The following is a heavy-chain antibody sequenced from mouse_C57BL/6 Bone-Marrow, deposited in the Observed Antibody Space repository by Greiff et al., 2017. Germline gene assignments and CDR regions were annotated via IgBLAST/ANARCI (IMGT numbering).Heavy chain of an antibody. D-gene: IGHD2-1*01. J-gene: IGHJ2*01. Sequence: EVHLVESGGGLVQPGGSLKLSCAASGFTFSSYAMSWVRQTPEKRLGWVAPISDGGSYAYYPDTVLGRFTISRDNAKNNLYLQMSHLKSEDTAMYYCARDFYDYWGQGTTLTVSA. CDR3: ARDFYDY. CDR2: ISDGGSYA. V-gene: IGHV5-4*01. CDR1: GFTFSSYA.